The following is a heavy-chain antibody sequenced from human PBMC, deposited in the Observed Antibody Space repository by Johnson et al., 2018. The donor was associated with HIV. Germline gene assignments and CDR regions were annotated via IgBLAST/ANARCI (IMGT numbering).Heavy chain of an antibody. Sequence: QVQLVESGGGVVQPGRSLRLSCAASGFTFDDYAMHWVRQAPGKGLEWVAIISYDGTNKYYADSVKGRFTISRDNSKNTLYLQINSLRAEDTAVYYCARVSSAVTTAWYGAFGILGQGTMVIVSS. D-gene: IGHD4-17*01. CDR3: ARVSSAVTTAWYGAFGI. V-gene: IGHV3-30-3*01. CDR1: GFTFDDYA. J-gene: IGHJ3*02. CDR2: ISYDGTNK.